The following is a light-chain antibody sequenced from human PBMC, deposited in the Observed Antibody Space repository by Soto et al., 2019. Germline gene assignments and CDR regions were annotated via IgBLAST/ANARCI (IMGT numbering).Light chain of an antibody. Sequence: DIQMTQSPSSLSASVGDRVTITCRASQSISSYLNWYQQKPGKAPKLLIYAASSLQSRVPSRFSGSRSGTDYTLTISSLQPEDFATYYCQQSYSTLLTFGGGTKVEIK. J-gene: IGKJ4*01. V-gene: IGKV1-39*01. CDR1: QSISSY. CDR3: QQSYSTLLT. CDR2: AAS.